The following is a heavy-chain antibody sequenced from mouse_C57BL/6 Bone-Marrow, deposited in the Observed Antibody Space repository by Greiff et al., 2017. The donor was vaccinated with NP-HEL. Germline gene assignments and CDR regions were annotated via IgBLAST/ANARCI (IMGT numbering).Heavy chain of an antibody. V-gene: IGHV1-81*01. CDR2: IYPRSGNT. CDR3: ARFITTGVDYFDY. CDR1: GYTFTSYG. D-gene: IGHD1-1*01. J-gene: IGHJ2*01. Sequence: VQLQQSGAELARPGASVKLSCKASGYTFTSYGIRWVKQRTGQGLEWIGEIYPRSGNTYYNEKFKGKATLTADKSSRTAYMELRSLTSEDSAVYFCARFITTGVDYFDYWGQGTTLTVSS.